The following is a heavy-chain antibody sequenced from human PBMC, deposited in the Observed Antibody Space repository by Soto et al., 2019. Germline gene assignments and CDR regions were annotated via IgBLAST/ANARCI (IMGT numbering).Heavy chain of an antibody. V-gene: IGHV3-66*01. CDR3: ARAGYDFWSGPDPIYYYYYMDV. J-gene: IGHJ6*03. CDR1: GFTVSSNY. Sequence: PGGSLRLSCASSGFTVSSNYMSWVRQAPGKGLEWVSVIYSGGSTYYADSVRGRFTISRDNSKNTLYLQMNSLRAEDTAVYYCARAGYDFWSGPDPIYYYYYMDVWGKGTTVTVSS. D-gene: IGHD3-3*01. CDR2: IYSGGST.